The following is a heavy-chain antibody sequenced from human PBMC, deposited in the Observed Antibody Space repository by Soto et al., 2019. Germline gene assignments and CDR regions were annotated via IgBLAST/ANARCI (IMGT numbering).Heavy chain of an antibody. D-gene: IGHD3-9*01. Sequence: PSETLSLTCAVYGGSFSGYYWSWIRQPPGKGLEWIGEINHSGSTNYNPSLKSRVTISVDMSKNQFSLKLSSVTAADTAVYYCASPRDILTGTFDYWGQGTLVTVSS. CDR3: ASPRDILTGTFDY. CDR2: INHSGST. V-gene: IGHV4-34*01. J-gene: IGHJ4*02. CDR1: GGSFSGYY.